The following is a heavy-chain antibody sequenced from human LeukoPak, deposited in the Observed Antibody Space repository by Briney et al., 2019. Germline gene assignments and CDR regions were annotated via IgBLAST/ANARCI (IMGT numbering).Heavy chain of an antibody. D-gene: IGHD1/OR15-1a*01. Sequence: ASVTVSCKTSGYIFMNYGINWVRQAPGKGLEWMGWISSYTVNKTSAQKFQGRVTLTTDTSTNTVSLELRRLTFDDTAVYYCARGHHDIGTTGTFDVWGQGTRVIVSS. V-gene: IGHV1-18*01. CDR2: ISSYTVNK. CDR1: GYIFMNYG. J-gene: IGHJ3*01. CDR3: ARGHHDIGTTGTFDV.